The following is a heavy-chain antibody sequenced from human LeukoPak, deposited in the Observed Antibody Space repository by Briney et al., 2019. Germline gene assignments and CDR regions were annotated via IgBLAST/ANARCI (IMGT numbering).Heavy chain of an antibody. Sequence: SETLSLTCAVYGGSFSGYYWSWIRQPPGKGLEWIGEINHSGSTNYNPSLKSRVTISVDTSKNQFSLKLSSATAADTAVYYCARGGKDYGDYGEGDYWGQGTLVTVSS. D-gene: IGHD4-17*01. CDR1: GGSFSGYY. CDR3: ARGGKDYGDYGEGDY. CDR2: INHSGST. J-gene: IGHJ4*02. V-gene: IGHV4-34*01.